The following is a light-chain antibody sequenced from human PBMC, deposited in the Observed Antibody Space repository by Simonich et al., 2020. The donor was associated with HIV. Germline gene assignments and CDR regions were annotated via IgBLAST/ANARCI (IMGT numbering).Light chain of an antibody. J-gene: IGKJ1*01. CDR1: QSISSW. V-gene: IGKV1-5*03. CDR3: QQYNNWPPWT. CDR2: KAS. Sequence: DIQMTQSPSTLSASVGDRVTITCRPSQSISSWLAWYQQKPGKAPKLLIYKASSLESGVPSRFSGSGSGTEFTLTISSMQSEDFAVYYCQQYNNWPPWTFGQGTKVEIK.